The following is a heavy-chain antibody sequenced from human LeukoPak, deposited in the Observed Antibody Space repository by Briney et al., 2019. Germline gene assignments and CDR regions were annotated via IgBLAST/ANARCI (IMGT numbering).Heavy chain of an antibody. D-gene: IGHD6-6*01. V-gene: IGHV3-15*01. CDR2: IKSKRDGGTI. CDR3: TTGSSFDY. Sequence: RPGGSLRLSCAASGFTFSDAWMSWVRQAPGKGLEWVGRIKSKRDGGTIDYAGPVKGRFTISRDDSKNTFYLQMSSLKTEDAAVYYCTTGSSFDYWGQGTLVTVSS. CDR1: GFTFSDAW. J-gene: IGHJ4*02.